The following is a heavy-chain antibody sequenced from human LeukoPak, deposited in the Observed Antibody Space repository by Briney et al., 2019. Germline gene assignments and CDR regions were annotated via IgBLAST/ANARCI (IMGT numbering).Heavy chain of an antibody. V-gene: IGHV7-4-1*02. Sequence: ASVKVSCKASGYTFSSYAMNWVRQAPGQGLECMGWINTNTGNPTYAQGFTGRFVFSLDTSVSTAYLQISSLKAEDTAVYYCARGYYYDSSGILPDWPYYFDYWGQGTLVTVSS. D-gene: IGHD3-22*01. CDR3: ARGYYYDSSGILPDWPYYFDY. J-gene: IGHJ4*02. CDR1: GYTFSSYA. CDR2: INTNTGNP.